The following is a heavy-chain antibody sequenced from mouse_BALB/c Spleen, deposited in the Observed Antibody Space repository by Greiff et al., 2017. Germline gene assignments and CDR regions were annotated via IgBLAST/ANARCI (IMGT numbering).Heavy chain of an antibody. Sequence: EVQVVESGGGLVQPGGSMKLSCVASGFTFSNYWMNWVRQSPEKGLEWVAEIRLKSNNYATHYAESVKGRFTISRDDSKSSVYLQMNNLRAEDTGIYYCTRDYRYGDYYAMDYWGQGTSVTVSS. D-gene: IGHD2-14*01. CDR2: IRLKSNNYAT. CDR3: TRDYRYGDYYAMDY. V-gene: IGHV6-6*02. J-gene: IGHJ4*01. CDR1: GFTFSNYW.